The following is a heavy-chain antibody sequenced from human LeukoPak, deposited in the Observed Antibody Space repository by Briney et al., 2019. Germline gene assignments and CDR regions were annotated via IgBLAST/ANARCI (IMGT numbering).Heavy chain of an antibody. V-gene: IGHV4-59*12. CDR1: GGSISSYY. CDR3: ARIPWRGGYFDY. D-gene: IGHD3-16*01. J-gene: IGHJ4*02. CDR2: IYYSGST. Sequence: SETLSLTCTVSGGSISSYYWSWIRQPPGKGLEWIGYIYYSGSTNYNPSLKSRVTISVDTSKNQFSLKLSSVTAADTAVYYCARIPWRGGYFDYWGQGTLVTVSS.